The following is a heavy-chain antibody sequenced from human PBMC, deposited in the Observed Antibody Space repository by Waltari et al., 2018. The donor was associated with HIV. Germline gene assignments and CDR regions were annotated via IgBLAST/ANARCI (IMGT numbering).Heavy chain of an antibody. CDR3: ARDPSSSSSGRAAYYFDY. D-gene: IGHD6-6*01. V-gene: IGHV1-2*02. J-gene: IGHJ4*02. Sequence: QVQLVQSGAEVKKPGASVKVSCKASGYTFTGYYMHWVRTAPGQGLEWMGWINPNSGGTNYAQKFQGRVTMTRDTSISTAYMELSRLRSDDTAVYYCARDPSSSSSGRAAYYFDYWGQGTLVTVSS. CDR1: GYTFTGYY. CDR2: INPNSGGT.